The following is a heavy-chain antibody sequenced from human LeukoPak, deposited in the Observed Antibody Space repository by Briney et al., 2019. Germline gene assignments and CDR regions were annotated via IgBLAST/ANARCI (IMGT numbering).Heavy chain of an antibody. V-gene: IGHV3-23*01. CDR3: ARTGGIRYFDY. CDR2: ISVTGGST. Sequence: GGSLRLSCAASGFTFSIYAMSWVRQAPGKGLEWVSGISVTGGSTYYADSVKGRFTISSDNSKNTLYLQMNSLRAEDTAVYYCARTGGIRYFDYWGQGTLVTVSS. CDR1: GFTFSIYA. J-gene: IGHJ4*02. D-gene: IGHD3-16*01.